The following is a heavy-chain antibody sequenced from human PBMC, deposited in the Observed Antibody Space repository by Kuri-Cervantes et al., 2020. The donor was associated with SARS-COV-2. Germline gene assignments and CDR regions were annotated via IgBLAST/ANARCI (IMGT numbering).Heavy chain of an antibody. Sequence: SSVNVSCQASGGTFSSYAISWVRPAPGQGREWMGGIIPILGTANYAQRFQGRVTITTDKSTSTDYMELSSLRSEDTAVYYCARSLIVGATTPYNWFDPWGQGTLVTVSS. CDR1: GGTFSSYA. V-gene: IGHV1-69*05. J-gene: IGHJ5*02. CDR2: IIPILGTA. CDR3: ARSLIVGATTPYNWFDP. D-gene: IGHD1-26*01.